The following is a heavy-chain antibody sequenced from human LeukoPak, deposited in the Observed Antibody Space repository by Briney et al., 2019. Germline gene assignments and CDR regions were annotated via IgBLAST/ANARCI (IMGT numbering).Heavy chain of an antibody. CDR1: GGSISSYY. Sequence: PSETLSLTCIVSGGSISSYYWNWIRQSAGKGLEWIGRFYSSVSTDYNPSLKRRVTMSVDTSKNQFSLKLSSVTAADTAVYYCARDHPIAAAGGNWLDPWGQGTLVTVSS. D-gene: IGHD6-13*01. CDR2: FYSSVST. V-gene: IGHV4-4*07. CDR3: ARDHPIAAAGGNWLDP. J-gene: IGHJ5*02.